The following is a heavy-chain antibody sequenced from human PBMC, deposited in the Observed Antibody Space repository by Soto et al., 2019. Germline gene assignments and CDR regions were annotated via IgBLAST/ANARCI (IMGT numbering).Heavy chain of an antibody. D-gene: IGHD4-17*01. V-gene: IGHV4-59*01. CDR2: IYSSGST. CDR1: GGSISRYY. J-gene: IGHJ4*02. CDR3: ASLNMTTVTTLDY. Sequence: SETLSLTCTVSGGSISRYYWSWIRQPPGKGLAWIGYIYSSGSTNYNPSLKSRVTISVDTSKNQFSLKLSSVTAADTAVYYCASLNMTTVTTLDYWGQGTLVTVSS.